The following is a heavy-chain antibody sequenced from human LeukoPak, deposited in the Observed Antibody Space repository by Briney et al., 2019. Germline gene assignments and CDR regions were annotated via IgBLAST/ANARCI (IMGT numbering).Heavy chain of an antibody. CDR2: IYYSGST. CDR1: GGSVSSGNYY. D-gene: IGHD6-13*01. V-gene: IGHV4-61*01. Sequence: SETLSLTCTVSGGSVSSGNYYWRWIRQPPGKGLEWIGYIYYSGSTNYNPSLKSRVTISVDTSKNQFSLKLTSVTAADTAVYYCARDIYSSSWTAPYSWGQGTLVTVSS. CDR3: ARDIYSSSWTAPYS. J-gene: IGHJ4*02.